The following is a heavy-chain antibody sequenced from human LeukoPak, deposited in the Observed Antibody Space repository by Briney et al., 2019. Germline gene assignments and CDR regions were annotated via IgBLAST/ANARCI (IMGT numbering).Heavy chain of an antibody. CDR1: GGSISSSSYY. CDR3: ARRSGKYQLLYPGNNWFDP. CDR2: IYYSGST. J-gene: IGHJ5*02. V-gene: IGHV4-39*01. D-gene: IGHD2-2*02. Sequence: SSETLSLTCTVSGGSISSSSYYWGWIRPPPGKGLEWIGSIYYSGSTYYNPSLKSRVTISVDTSKNQFSLKLSSVTAADTAVYYCARRSGKYQLLYPGNNWFDPWGQGTLVTVSS.